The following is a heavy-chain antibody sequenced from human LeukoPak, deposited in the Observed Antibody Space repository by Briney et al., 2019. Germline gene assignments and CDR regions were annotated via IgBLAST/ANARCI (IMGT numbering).Heavy chain of an antibody. J-gene: IGHJ6*02. CDR2: MNPNSGNT. Sequence: ASVKVSCKASGYTFTSYDINWVRQATGQGLEWMGWMNPNSGNTGYAQKFQGRVTMTRNTSISTAYMELSSLRAEDTAVYYCARGTYYYDSSGYIYYYYGMDVWGQGTTVTVSS. CDR1: GYTFTSYD. D-gene: IGHD3-22*01. CDR3: ARGTYYYDSSGYIYYYYGMDV. V-gene: IGHV1-8*01.